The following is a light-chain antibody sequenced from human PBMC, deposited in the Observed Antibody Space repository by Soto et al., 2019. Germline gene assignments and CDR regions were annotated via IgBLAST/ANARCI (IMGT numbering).Light chain of an antibody. CDR1: QSISSY. V-gene: IGKV1-39*01. CDR2: AAS. CDR3: QQSYSTPWT. Sequence: DIQMTQSPSSLSASVGASVTITCRASQSISSYLNWYQQKPGKAPKLLIYAASSLQSGFPSRFSGSGSGTDFTLNISSLQPEDFATYYCQQSYSTPWTFGQGTKVDIK. J-gene: IGKJ1*01.